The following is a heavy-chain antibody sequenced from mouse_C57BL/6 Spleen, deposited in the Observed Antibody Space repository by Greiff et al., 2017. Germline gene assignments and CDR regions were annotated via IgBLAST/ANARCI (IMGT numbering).Heavy chain of an antibody. CDR3: ARGGYYYGSSIAMDY. D-gene: IGHD1-1*01. V-gene: IGHV5-9*01. J-gene: IGHJ4*01. CDR1: GFTFSSYT. Sequence: EVQRVESGGGLVKPGGSLKLSCAASGFTFSSYTMSWVRQTPEKRLEWVATISGGGGNTYYPDSVKGRFTISRDNAKNTLYLQMSSLRSEDTALYYCARGGYYYGSSIAMDYWGQGTSVTVSS. CDR2: ISGGGGNT.